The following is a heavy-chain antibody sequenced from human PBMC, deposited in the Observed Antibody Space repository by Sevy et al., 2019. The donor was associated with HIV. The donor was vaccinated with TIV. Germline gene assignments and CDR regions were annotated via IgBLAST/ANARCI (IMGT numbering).Heavy chain of an antibody. J-gene: IGHJ4*02. CDR3: VREGVGGYSYGFDN. CDR1: GFSFSIYW. V-gene: IGHV3-74*03. D-gene: IGHD5-18*01. Sequence: GGSLRLSCAASGFSFSIYWMHWVRQVPGKGLVWVSRIYSDGSSTTYADSVKGRFTFSRDNAKNTLFLQMNSLRVEDTAVYYCVREGVGGYSYGFDNWGQGTLVTVSS. CDR2: IYSDGSST.